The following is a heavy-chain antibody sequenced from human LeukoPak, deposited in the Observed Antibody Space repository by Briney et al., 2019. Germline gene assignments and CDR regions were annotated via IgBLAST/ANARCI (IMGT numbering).Heavy chain of an antibody. Sequence: PSQSPSPTCTVSGGSISSSYWSWIRQPPGKGLEWIGYIYYSGSTNYNPSLKSRVTISVDTPKNQFSLKLSSVTAADTAVYYCARGRYSGSPGLHDYWGQGTLVTVSS. V-gene: IGHV4-59*01. CDR2: IYYSGST. J-gene: IGHJ4*02. D-gene: IGHD1-26*01. CDR1: GGSISSSY. CDR3: ARGRYSGSPGLHDY.